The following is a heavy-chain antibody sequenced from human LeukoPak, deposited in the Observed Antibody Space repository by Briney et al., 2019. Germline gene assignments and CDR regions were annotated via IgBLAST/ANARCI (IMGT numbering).Heavy chain of an antibody. CDR3: ARDRGWELRWFELDY. CDR1: GYTLTNYY. D-gene: IGHD1-26*01. CDR2: INPSGGST. V-gene: IGHV1-46*01. Sequence: ASVKVSCKASGYTLTNYYMHWVRQAPGRGLEWMGIINPSGGSTSYAQKFQGRVTMTRDMSTSTVYMELSSLRSEDTAVYYCARDRGWELRWFELDYWGQGTLVTVSS. J-gene: IGHJ4*02.